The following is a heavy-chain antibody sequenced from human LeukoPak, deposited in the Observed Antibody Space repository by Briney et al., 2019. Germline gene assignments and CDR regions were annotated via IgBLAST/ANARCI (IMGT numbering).Heavy chain of an antibody. V-gene: IGHV5-10-1*01. D-gene: IGHD3-22*01. CDR2: IDPSDSYT. CDR3: ARHSLNYFGSSGYYHADY. Sequence: GESLKISCKGSGYSFSTYYISWVRQMPGKGLEWMGRIDPSDSYTNYSPSFQGHITISVDKSLTTAYLQWSSLKASDTAIYYCARHSLNYFGSSGYYHADYWGQGTLVTVSS. CDR1: GYSFSTYY. J-gene: IGHJ4*02.